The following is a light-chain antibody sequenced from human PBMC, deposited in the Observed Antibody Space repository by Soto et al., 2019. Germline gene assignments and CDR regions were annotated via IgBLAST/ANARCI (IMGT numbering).Light chain of an antibody. CDR3: SSYTSSSTSV. CDR1: SSDVGGYNY. Sequence: QSALTQPAPVSGSPGQSITISCTGTSSDVGGYNYVSWYQQHPGEAPKLMIYDVSNRPSGVSNRLSGSKSGNTASLTISWLQAEDEADYYCSSYTSSSTSVFGSGTQLTVL. CDR2: DVS. J-gene: IGLJ7*01. V-gene: IGLV2-14*01.